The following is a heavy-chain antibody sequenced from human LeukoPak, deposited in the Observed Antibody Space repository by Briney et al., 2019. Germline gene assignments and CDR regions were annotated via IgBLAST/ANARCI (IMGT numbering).Heavy chain of an antibody. CDR2: ISSSSSTM. D-gene: IGHD3-9*01. Sequence: GGSLRLSCAASGFTFSSYSMNWVRQAPGKGLEWVSYISSSSSTMYYADSVKGRFTISRDNAKNSLYLQMNSLRAEDTAVYYCARDHLSGIRYFDWLPTLHAFDIWGQGTMVTVSS. V-gene: IGHV3-48*01. J-gene: IGHJ3*02. CDR3: ARDHLSGIRYFDWLPTLHAFDI. CDR1: GFTFSSYS.